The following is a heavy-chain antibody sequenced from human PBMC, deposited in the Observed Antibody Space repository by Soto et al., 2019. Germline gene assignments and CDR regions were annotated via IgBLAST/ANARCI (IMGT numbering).Heavy chain of an antibody. CDR1: GFTFSSYA. Sequence: GGSLRLSCAASGFTFSSYAMHWVRQAPGKGLEWVAVISYDGSNKYYADSVKGRFTISRDNSKNTLYLQMNSLRAEDTAVYYCAREKKGYYYGSGSFRYYFDYWGQGTLVTVSS. J-gene: IGHJ4*02. CDR2: ISYDGSNK. D-gene: IGHD3-10*01. V-gene: IGHV3-30-3*01. CDR3: AREKKGYYYGSGSFRYYFDY.